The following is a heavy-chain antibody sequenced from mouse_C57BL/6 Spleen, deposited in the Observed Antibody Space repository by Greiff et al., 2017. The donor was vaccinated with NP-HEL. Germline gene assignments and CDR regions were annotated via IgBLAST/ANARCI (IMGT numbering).Heavy chain of an antibody. CDR3: ARSYYGIGAMDY. Sequence: QVQLQQSGAELVRPGTSVKVSCKASGYAFTNYLIEWVKQRPGQGLEWIGVINPGSGGTNYNEKFKGKATLTADKSSSTAYMQLSSLTSEDSAVYFCARSYYGIGAMDYWGQGTSVTVSS. CDR1: GYAFTNYL. V-gene: IGHV1-54*01. D-gene: IGHD1-1*01. CDR2: INPGSGGT. J-gene: IGHJ4*01.